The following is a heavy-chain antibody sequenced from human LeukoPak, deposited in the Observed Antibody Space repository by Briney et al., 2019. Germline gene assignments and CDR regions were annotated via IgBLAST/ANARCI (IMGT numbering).Heavy chain of an antibody. D-gene: IGHD5-18*01. Sequence: SETLSLTCTVSGGSISSYYWSWIRQPPGKGLEWIGYIYYSGSTNYNPSLKSRVTISVDTSKNQFSLKLSSVTAADTAVYYCARSDGYSYGYYFGYWGQGTLVTVSS. CDR1: GGSISSYY. V-gene: IGHV4-59*08. CDR2: IYYSGST. J-gene: IGHJ4*02. CDR3: ARSDGYSYGYYFGY.